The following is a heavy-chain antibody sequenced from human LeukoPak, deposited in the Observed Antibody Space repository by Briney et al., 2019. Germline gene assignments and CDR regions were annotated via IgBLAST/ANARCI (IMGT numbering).Heavy chain of an antibody. Sequence: GGSLRLSCSASGFTFSRYAMHWVRQAPGKGLEYVSAVSSNGGSTYYADSVKGRFTISRDNSKNTLYLQTSSLRTEDTAVYYCVKDGSGSYYTYYFDYWGQGTLVTVSS. CDR2: VSSNGGST. J-gene: IGHJ4*02. V-gene: IGHV3-64D*06. CDR3: VKDGSGSYYTYYFDY. D-gene: IGHD3-10*01. CDR1: GFTFSRYA.